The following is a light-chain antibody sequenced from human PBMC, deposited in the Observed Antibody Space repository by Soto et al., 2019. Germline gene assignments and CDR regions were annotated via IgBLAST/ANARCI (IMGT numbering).Light chain of an antibody. J-gene: IGKJ2*01. CDR1: ESVSGNY. CDR3: QQYGNSPMYT. Sequence: EIVVTQSPGTLSLSPGERATLSCRASESVSGNYLAWYQQKPGQAPRLLIYGASRRATGIPDRFSGRGSGTDVTLSINRLEPEDFAVYYCQQYGNSPMYTFGQGTKLEIK. V-gene: IGKV3-20*01. CDR2: GAS.